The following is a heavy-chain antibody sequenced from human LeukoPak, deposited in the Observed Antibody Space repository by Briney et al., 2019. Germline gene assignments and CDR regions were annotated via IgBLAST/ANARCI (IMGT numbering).Heavy chain of an antibody. CDR3: ARRASGSYYEVSFDY. CDR2: IYYSGST. Sequence: SETLSLTCTVSGGSISSYYWSWIRQPPGKGLEWIGYIYYSGSTNYNPSLKSRVTISVDTSKNQFSLKLSSVTAADTAVYYCARRASGSYYEVSFDYWGQGTLVTVSS. V-gene: IGHV4-59*01. D-gene: IGHD1-26*01. J-gene: IGHJ4*02. CDR1: GGSISSYY.